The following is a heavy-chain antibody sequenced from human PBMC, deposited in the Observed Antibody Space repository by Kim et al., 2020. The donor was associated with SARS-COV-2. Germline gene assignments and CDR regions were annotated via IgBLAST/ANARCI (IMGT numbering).Heavy chain of an antibody. J-gene: IGHJ3*01. Sequence: GGSLRLSCVAYGFKFSDYYMDWVRQTPEKGLEWVARIRTSHTTDFAASVKGRFTISRDDSRTSMHLQLSGLKAEDTAVYYCVRVKDGGAFDLWGQGTVVTVSS. V-gene: IGHV3-72*01. CDR3: VRVKDGGAFDL. CDR2: IRTSHTT. D-gene: IGHD4-17*01. CDR1: GFKFSDYY.